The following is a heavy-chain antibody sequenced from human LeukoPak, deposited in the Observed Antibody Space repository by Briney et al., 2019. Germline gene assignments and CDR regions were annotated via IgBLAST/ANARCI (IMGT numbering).Heavy chain of an antibody. CDR3: ARDGSSGWYSGGAFDI. V-gene: IGHV1-18*01. J-gene: IGHJ3*02. CDR1: GYTFTSYA. D-gene: IGHD6-19*01. CDR2: ISAYNGNT. Sequence: ASVKVSCKASGYTFTSYAMHWVRQAPGQRLEWMGWISAYNGNTNCAQKLQGRVTMTTDTSTSTAYMELRSLRSDDTAVYYCARDGSSGWYSGGAFDIWGQGTMVTVSS.